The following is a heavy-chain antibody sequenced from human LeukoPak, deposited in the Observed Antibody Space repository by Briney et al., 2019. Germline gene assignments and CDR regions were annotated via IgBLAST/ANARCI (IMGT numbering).Heavy chain of an antibody. Sequence: SETLSDTCTVSGSSVSSGSYYWSWIRQPPGKGLEWIGYIYYSGSTNYNPSLKSRVTISVDTSKNQFSLKLSSVTAADTAVYYCARGPYYYDSSGYSYYYYGMDVWGQGTTVTVSS. CDR3: ARGPYYYDSSGYSYYYYGMDV. V-gene: IGHV4-61*01. D-gene: IGHD3-22*01. CDR1: GSSVSSGSYY. J-gene: IGHJ6*02. CDR2: IYYSGST.